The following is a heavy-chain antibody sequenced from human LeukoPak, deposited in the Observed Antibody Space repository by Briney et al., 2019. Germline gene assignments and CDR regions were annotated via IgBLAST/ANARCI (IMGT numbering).Heavy chain of an antibody. CDR2: INSGGSVI. Sequence: GGSLRLSCAASGFTFSNSWMYWVRQPPGKGLVWVSRINSGGSVIQYADSVKGRFTISRDNAKNTLFVQMNRLRVEDTAVYYCARGPDHGGSFYHDWGQGTLVIVSS. CDR3: ARGPDHGGSFYHD. V-gene: IGHV3-74*03. D-gene: IGHD1-26*01. CDR1: GFTFSNSW. J-gene: IGHJ4*02.